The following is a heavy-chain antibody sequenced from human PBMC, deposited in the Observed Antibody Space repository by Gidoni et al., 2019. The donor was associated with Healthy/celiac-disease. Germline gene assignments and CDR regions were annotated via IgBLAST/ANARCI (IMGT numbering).Heavy chain of an antibody. V-gene: IGHV3-7*05. CDR1: GFTFRSYW. J-gene: IGHJ4*02. CDR3: ARVLGVVAVTYFDY. D-gene: IGHD2-15*01. Sequence: EVQLVESGGGLVQPGGSLRLSCAASGFTFRSYWMSLVRQALGKGMEWVDKIKKDGSEKYYVDAVKGRFTISRENAKNSMYLQRKSLRAEEKAVYYCARVLGVVAVTYFDYWGQGTLVTVSS. CDR2: IKKDGSEK.